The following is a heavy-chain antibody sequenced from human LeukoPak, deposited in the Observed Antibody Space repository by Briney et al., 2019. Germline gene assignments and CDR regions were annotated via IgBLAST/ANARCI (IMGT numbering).Heavy chain of an antibody. CDR2: IIPIFGTA. Sequence: SVKVSCKASGGTFSSYAISWVRQAPGQGLEWMGGIIPIFGTANYAQKFQGRVTITADESTSTAYMELSSLRSEDTAVYYCARDLEGPGWYGEYYYYGMDVWGQGTTVTVSS. V-gene: IGHV1-69*13. CDR3: ARDLEGPGWYGEYYYYGMDV. CDR1: GGTFSSYA. J-gene: IGHJ6*02. D-gene: IGHD6-19*01.